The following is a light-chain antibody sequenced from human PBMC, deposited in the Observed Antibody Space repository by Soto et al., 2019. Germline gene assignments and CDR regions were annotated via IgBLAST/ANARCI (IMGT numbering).Light chain of an antibody. J-gene: IGLJ1*01. CDR3: NSYSSSSSYV. CDR1: SSDVGAYNY. V-gene: IGLV2-14*01. CDR2: DVS. Sequence: QSALTQPASVSGSPGQSITISCTGTSSDVGAYNYVSWYQQYPGKAPKLIIYDVSDRPSGVSNRFSGSKFGNTASLTISGLQAEDEADYYCNSYSSSSSYVFGSGTKLTVL.